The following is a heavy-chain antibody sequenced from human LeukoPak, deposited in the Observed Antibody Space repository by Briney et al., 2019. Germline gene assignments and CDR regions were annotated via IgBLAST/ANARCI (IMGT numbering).Heavy chain of an antibody. CDR2: IRASNGDT. J-gene: IGHJ4*02. D-gene: IGHD2-21*01. CDR3: VRDWPILIADY. Sequence: ASVKLSCKTSVYPFTSHGISWFWQAPGQGLEWTGWIRASNGDTNYAQKFEGRLTVTTDTYTATAYMEVRGLSSDDTAVYYCVRDWPILIADYWGLGTLVTVSS. V-gene: IGHV1-18*01. CDR1: VYPFTSHG.